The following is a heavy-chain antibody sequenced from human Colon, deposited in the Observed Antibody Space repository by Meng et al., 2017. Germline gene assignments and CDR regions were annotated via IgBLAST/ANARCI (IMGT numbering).Heavy chain of an antibody. Sequence: HVRAQGEGAGLVKPPGTLSLTLAFSGGSISRSDWWSWVRQPPGKGVEWIGETSHSGSTNYSPSLKSRVTISLDKSKNQLSLKLNSVTAADTAVYYCASSDYYRSDYWGQGTLVTVSS. D-gene: IGHD3-22*01. V-gene: IGHV4-4*03. J-gene: IGHJ4*02. CDR3: ASSDYYRSDY. CDR1: GGSISRSDW. CDR2: TSHSGST.